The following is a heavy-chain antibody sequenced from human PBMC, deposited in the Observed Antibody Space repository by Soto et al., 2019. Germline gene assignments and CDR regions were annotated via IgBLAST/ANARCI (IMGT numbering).Heavy chain of an antibody. V-gene: IGHV3-15*01. CDR2: LMSKTDGGTT. CDR1: GFDFSKAW. D-gene: IGHD2-2*01. Sequence: EVQLVESGGGLVKPGGSLRLSCAASGFDFSKAWMSWVRQAPGKGLEWVGRLMSKTDGGTTVYAAPVKGRITISRDDSKNTLYLQMSSLNTEDTAVYYCAAGTGRTDLDYWGQGTLVTVSS. CDR3: AAGTGRTDLDY. J-gene: IGHJ4*02.